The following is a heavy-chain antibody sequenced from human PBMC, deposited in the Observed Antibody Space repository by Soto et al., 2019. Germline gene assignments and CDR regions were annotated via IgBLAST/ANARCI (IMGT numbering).Heavy chain of an antibody. Sequence: QVQLVESGGGVVQPGRSLRLSCAASGFAFNDYGMHWVRQAPGKGLEWVTAISYDGSHTYDADSVSGRFTISRDNSKNTLYLQMNSLRPEDSAVYYCAKDLGPVAITNWIDPWGQGTLVTVSS. D-gene: IGHD2-2*02. CDR3: AKDLGPVAITNWIDP. CDR2: ISYDGSHT. V-gene: IGHV3-30*18. J-gene: IGHJ5*02. CDR1: GFAFNDYG.